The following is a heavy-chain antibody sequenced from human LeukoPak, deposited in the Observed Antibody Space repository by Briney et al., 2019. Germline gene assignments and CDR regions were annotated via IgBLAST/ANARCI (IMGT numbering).Heavy chain of an antibody. V-gene: IGHV3-73*01. CDR1: GFIFSGSD. D-gene: IGHD1-26*01. Sequence: GGSLRLSCAASGFIFSGSDMHWVRQASGKGLEWVGRVTTKPNNYATTYGASVKGRFTISRDDSANTAYLQMNSLKTEDTAVYYCTTYRRRHYWGQGTLVTVSS. CDR2: VTTKPNNYAT. J-gene: IGHJ4*02. CDR3: TTYRRRHY.